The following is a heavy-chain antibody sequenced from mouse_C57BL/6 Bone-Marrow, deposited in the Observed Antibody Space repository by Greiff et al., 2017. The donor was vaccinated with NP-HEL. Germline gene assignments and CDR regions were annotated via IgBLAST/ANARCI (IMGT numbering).Heavy chain of an antibody. CDR3: ARGFITTVGRLWYFDV. V-gene: IGHV1-78*01. Sequence: VMLVESDAELVKPGASVKISCKVSGYTFTDHTIHWMKQRPEQGLEWIGYIYPRDGSTKYNEKFKGKATLTADKSSSTAYLQLNSLTSEDSAVYFCARGFITTVGRLWYFDVWGTGTTVTVSS. J-gene: IGHJ1*03. D-gene: IGHD1-1*01. CDR2: IYPRDGST. CDR1: GYTFTDHT.